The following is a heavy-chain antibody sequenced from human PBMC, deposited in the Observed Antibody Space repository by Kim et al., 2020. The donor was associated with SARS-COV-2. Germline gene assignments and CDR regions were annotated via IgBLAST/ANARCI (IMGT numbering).Heavy chain of an antibody. CDR3: ATRKYSSGWYWYYFDS. D-gene: IGHD6-19*01. J-gene: IGHJ4*02. CDR1: GASMSSYY. V-gene: IGHV4-59*01. Sequence: SETLSLTCSVSGASMSSYYWSWIRQPPGKGLEWIGYAYYSGSTNYNPSLKSRVTISVDTSKNQFSLKLSSVTAADTAVYYCATRKYSSGWYWYYFDSWGQGTLVTVS. CDR2: AYYSGST.